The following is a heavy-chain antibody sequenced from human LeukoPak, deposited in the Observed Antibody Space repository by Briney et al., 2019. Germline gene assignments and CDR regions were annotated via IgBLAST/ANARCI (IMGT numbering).Heavy chain of an antibody. V-gene: IGHV1-18*01. CDR3: AGEPYCSSTSCYEGTYPDYYYYGMDV. J-gene: IGHJ6*02. CDR1: GYTFTSYG. D-gene: IGHD2-2*01. Sequence: ASVKVSCKASGYTFTSYGISWVRQAPGQGLEWMGWISAYNGNTNYAQKLQGRVTTTTDTSTSTAYMELRSLRSDDTAVYYCAGEPYCSSTSCYEGTYPDYYYYGMDVWGQGTTVTVSS. CDR2: ISAYNGNT.